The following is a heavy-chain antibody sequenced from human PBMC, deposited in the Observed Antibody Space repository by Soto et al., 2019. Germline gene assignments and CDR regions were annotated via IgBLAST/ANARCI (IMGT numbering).Heavy chain of an antibody. CDR2: ISYDGSNK. Sequence: PGGSLRLSCAASGFTFSSYAMHWGRQAPGKGLEWVSGISYDGSNKYYADSVKGRFTISRDNSKNTLYLQMNSLRAEDTAVYYCAREPNSVAGTVFLGYYYGMDVWGQGTTVTVSS. D-gene: IGHD6-19*01. J-gene: IGHJ6*02. CDR3: AREPNSVAGTVFLGYYYGMDV. CDR1: GFTFSSYA. V-gene: IGHV3-30-3*01.